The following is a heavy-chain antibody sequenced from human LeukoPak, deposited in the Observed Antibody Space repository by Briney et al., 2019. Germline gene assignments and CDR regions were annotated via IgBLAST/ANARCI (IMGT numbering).Heavy chain of an antibody. CDR3: ARDFEDTALFKS. J-gene: IGHJ5*02. V-gene: IGHV1-18*01. Sequence: ASVKVSCKASGYTFSNYGIIWVRQAPGQGLEWMGWISSYNGNTNYIQKLQGRVTVTTDTSTSTIYMELRSLRSDDTAVYYCARDFEDTALFKSWGQGTLVTVSS. CDR2: ISSYNGNT. D-gene: IGHD5-18*01. CDR1: GYTFSNYG.